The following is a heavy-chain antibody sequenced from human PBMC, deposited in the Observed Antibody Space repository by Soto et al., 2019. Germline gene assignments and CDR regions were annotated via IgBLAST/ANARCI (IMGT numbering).Heavy chain of an antibody. V-gene: IGHV4-34*01. CDR1: GGSFSGYY. CDR2: INHSGST. D-gene: IGHD5-12*01. Sequence: SETLSLTCAVYGGSFSGYYWSWIRQPPGKGLEWIGEINHSGSTNYNPSLKSRVTIPVDTSKNQFSLKLSSVTAADTAVYYCGSGKVAKITTNYNGMDSWGQGTTVTVS. J-gene: IGHJ6*02. CDR3: GSGKVAKITTNYNGMDS.